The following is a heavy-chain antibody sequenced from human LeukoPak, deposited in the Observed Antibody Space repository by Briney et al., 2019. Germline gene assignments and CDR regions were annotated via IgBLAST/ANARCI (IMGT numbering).Heavy chain of an antibody. V-gene: IGHV5-51*01. Sequence: GESLKISCMGSGYSFTSYWIGWVRQMPGKGPEWMGIIYPGDSDTRYSPSFQGQVTISADKSISTAYLQWSSLKASDTAMYYCARHIPGITGTTAFDYWGQGTLVTVSS. J-gene: IGHJ4*02. CDR3: ARHIPGITGTTAFDY. CDR2: IYPGDSDT. CDR1: GYSFTSYW. D-gene: IGHD1-20*01.